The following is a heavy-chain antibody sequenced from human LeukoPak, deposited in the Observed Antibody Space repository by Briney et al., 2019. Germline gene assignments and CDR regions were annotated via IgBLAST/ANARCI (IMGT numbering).Heavy chain of an antibody. CDR1: GFTVSSNF. CDR3: ARDQVGYTYGTS. J-gene: IGHJ5*02. CDR2: IYSDENT. D-gene: IGHD5-18*01. V-gene: IGHV3-66*01. Sequence: PGGSLRLSCAASGFTVSSNFMSWVRQAPGKGLEWVSVIYSDENTHYADSVKGRFTISRDISKNTVYLHMDSLTVEDTAVYYCARDQVGYTYGTSWGQGTLVTVSS.